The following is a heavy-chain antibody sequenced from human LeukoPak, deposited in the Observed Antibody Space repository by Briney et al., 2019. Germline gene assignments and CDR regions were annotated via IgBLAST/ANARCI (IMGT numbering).Heavy chain of an antibody. V-gene: IGHV4-39*01. J-gene: IGHJ4*02. CDR2: IYYSGST. Sequence: TSETLSLTCTVSGGSISSSSYYWGWIRQPPGKGLEWIGSIYYSGSTYYNPSLKSRVTISVDTSKNQFSLKLSSVTAADTAVYYCARVGSSSLSSESGYWGQGTLVTVSS. CDR1: GGSISSSSYY. D-gene: IGHD6-6*01. CDR3: ARVGSSSLSSESGY.